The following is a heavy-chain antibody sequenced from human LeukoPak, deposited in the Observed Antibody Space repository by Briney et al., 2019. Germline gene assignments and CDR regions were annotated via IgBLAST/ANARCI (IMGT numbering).Heavy chain of an antibody. D-gene: IGHD3-3*01. CDR2: ISSSSSYI. V-gene: IGHV3-21*01. J-gene: IGHJ5*02. CDR3: AGGRWERITIFGVVTHPYSNWFDP. CDR1: GFTFSSYS. Sequence: GGSLRLSCAASGFTFSSYSMNWVRQAPGKGLEWVSSISSSSSYIYYADSVKGRFTISRDNAKNSLYLQMNSLRAEDTAVYYCAGGRWERITIFGVVTHPYSNWFDPWGQGTLVAVSS.